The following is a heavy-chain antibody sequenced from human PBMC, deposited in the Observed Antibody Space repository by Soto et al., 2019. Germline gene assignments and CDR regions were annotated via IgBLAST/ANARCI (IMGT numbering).Heavy chain of an antibody. V-gene: IGHV4-34*01. J-gene: IGHJ6*04. CDR1: GGSFSGYY. CDR2: INHSGST. Sequence: SETLSLTCAVYGGSFSGYYWSWIRQPPGKGLEWIGEINHSGSTNYNPSLKSRVTISVDTSKNQFSLKLSSVTAADTAVYYCPTVEGVYYYYTGRDVWGKGTTVTVS. D-gene: IGHD6-13*01. CDR3: PTVEGVYYYYTGRDV.